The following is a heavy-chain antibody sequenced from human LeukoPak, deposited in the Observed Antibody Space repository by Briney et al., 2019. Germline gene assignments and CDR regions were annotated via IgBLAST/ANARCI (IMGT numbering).Heavy chain of an antibody. CDR3: ARDRGDGSGTYCDY. V-gene: IGHV3-33*01. CDR1: GFTFSSNG. CDR2: IWYDGSNK. D-gene: IGHD3-10*01. Sequence: PGGSLRLSCAASGFTFSSNGMHWVRQAPGKGLEWVAVIWYDGSNKYYADSVKGRSTISRDNSKNTLYLQMNSLRDEDTAVYYCARDRGDGSGTYCDYWGRGTLVTVSS. J-gene: IGHJ4*02.